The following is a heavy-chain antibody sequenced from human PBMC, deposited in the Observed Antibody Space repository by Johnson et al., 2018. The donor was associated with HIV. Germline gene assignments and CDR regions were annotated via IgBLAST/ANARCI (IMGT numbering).Heavy chain of an antibody. CDR2: IHYDGSNE. D-gene: IGHD6-13*01. CDR1: GFTISSYG. J-gene: IGHJ3*02. Sequence: QVQLVESGGGVVQPGGSLRLSCAASGFTISSYGMYWVRQAPGKGLEWVAFIHYDGSNEYYADSVKGRFTISRDNSKNTLYLQMNTLRVEDTAVYYCAKDGGSSWSAFDIWGQGTMVTVSS. CDR3: AKDGGSSWSAFDI. V-gene: IGHV3-30*02.